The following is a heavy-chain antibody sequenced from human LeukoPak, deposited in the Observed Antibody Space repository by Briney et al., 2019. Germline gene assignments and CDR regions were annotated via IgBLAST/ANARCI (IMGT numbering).Heavy chain of an antibody. CDR1: GFTFDDYA. V-gene: IGHV3-9*01. J-gene: IGHJ6*03. Sequence: GGSLRLSCAASGFTFDDYAMHWVRQAPGKGLEWVSGIRWNSGSIGYADSVKGRFTISRDNAKNSLYLQMNSLRAEDTAVYYCARVSSKATVRGLITKKNYYYYYMDVWGKGTTVTISS. D-gene: IGHD3-10*01. CDR3: ARVSSKATVRGLITKKNYYYYYMDV. CDR2: IRWNSGSI.